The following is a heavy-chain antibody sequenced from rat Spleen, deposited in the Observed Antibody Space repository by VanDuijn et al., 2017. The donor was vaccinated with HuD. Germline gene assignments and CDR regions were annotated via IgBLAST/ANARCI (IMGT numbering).Heavy chain of an antibody. CDR3: ARSDGTHYYLPFAN. CDR1: GFSITSAYR. CDR2: VNSAGTP. J-gene: IGHJ3*01. Sequence: EVQLQESGPGLVKPSQSLSLTCSVTGFSITSAYRWNWIRKFPGHKLEWMGYVNSAGTPNYNPSLKSRISITIDTSKNQFFLQVNSVTTEDTATYYCARSDGTHYYLPFANWGQGTLVTVSS. D-gene: IGHD1-12*02. V-gene: IGHV3-3*01.